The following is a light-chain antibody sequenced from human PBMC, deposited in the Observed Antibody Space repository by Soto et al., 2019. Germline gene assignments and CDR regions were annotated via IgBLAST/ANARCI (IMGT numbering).Light chain of an antibody. CDR1: QSISSN. CDR2: GAS. CDR3: QQLGTSTQT. J-gene: IGKJ1*01. V-gene: IGKV3-20*01. Sequence: EIVMTQSPATLSLSAGERATLSCRASQSISSNLVWYQQKAGQAPRLLIYGASIRATGIPDRFSVSGSGTDFSITISKLQPEDCAVYDCQQLGTSTQTFCQGTKVDIK.